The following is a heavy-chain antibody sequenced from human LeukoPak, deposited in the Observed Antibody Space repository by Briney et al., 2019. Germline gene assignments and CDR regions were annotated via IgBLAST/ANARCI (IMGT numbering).Heavy chain of an antibody. J-gene: IGHJ4*02. Sequence: SGESLKISCKASGYIFTNYWIGWVRRMPGKGLEWMGIIYPRDSDTRYSPSFQGQVTVSADKSISTAYLQWNTLEASDTAMYYCARRQYSGYDFDFWGQGTLVTVSS. CDR3: ARRQYSGYDFDF. D-gene: IGHD5-12*01. CDR1: GYIFTNYW. V-gene: IGHV5-51*01. CDR2: IYPRDSDT.